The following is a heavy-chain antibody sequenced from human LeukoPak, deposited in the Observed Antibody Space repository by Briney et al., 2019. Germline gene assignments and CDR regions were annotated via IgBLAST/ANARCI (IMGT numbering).Heavy chain of an antibody. CDR1: GFTFSSYS. CDR2: ISSSSSYI. Sequence: GGSLRLSCAASGFTFSSYSMNWVRQAPGKGLEWVSSISSSSSYIYYADSVKGRFTISRDNAKNSLYLQMNSLRAEDTAVYYCAREIRFMEWPFDYWGQGTLVTVSS. D-gene: IGHD3-3*01. J-gene: IGHJ4*02. V-gene: IGHV3-21*01. CDR3: AREIRFMEWPFDY.